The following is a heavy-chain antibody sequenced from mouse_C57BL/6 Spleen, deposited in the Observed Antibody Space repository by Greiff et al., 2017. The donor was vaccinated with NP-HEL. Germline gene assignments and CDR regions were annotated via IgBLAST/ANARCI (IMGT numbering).Heavy chain of an antibody. CDR2: IHPNSGST. Sequence: QVQLQQPGAELVKPGASVKLSCKASGYTFTSYWMHWVKQRPGQGLEWIGMIHPNSGSTNYNEKFKSKATLTVDKSSSTAYMQLSSLTSEDSAVYYCARTMVTRPHYYAMDYWGQGTSVTVSS. V-gene: IGHV1-64*01. CDR1: GYTFTSYW. J-gene: IGHJ4*01. D-gene: IGHD2-2*01. CDR3: ARTMVTRPHYYAMDY.